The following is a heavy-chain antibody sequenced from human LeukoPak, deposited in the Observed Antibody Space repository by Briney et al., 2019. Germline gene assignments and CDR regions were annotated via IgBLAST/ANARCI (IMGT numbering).Heavy chain of an antibody. CDR2: IHYSGST. CDR1: GGSISSGDYY. Sequence: SETLSLTCTVSGGSISSGDYYWSWIRQPPGKGLEWIGYIHYSGSTYYNPSLKSRVTISVDTSKNQFSLKLSSVTAADTAVYYCARELPTFEYFDYWGQGTLVTVSS. CDR3: ARELPTFEYFDY. J-gene: IGHJ4*02. D-gene: IGHD6-6*01. V-gene: IGHV4-30-4*08.